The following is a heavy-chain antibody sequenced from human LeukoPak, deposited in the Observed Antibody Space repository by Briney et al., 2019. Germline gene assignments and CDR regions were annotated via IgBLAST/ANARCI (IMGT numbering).Heavy chain of an antibody. D-gene: IGHD3-22*01. CDR3: AGERTSYYDSSGYYSPKTYNWFDP. V-gene: IGHV4-34*01. Sequence: SETLSLTCAVYGGSFSGYYWSWSRQPPRKGLEWIGEIRHGGSTNYNPSLKSRVAISVDTSKNQFSLKLTSVTAADTAVYYCAGERTSYYDSSGYYSPKTYNWFDPWGQGSLVTVSS. J-gene: IGHJ5*02. CDR1: GGSFSGYY. CDR2: IRHGGST.